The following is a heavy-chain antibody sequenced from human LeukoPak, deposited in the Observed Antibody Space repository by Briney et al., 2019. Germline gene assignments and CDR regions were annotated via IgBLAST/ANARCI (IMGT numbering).Heavy chain of an antibody. J-gene: IGHJ3*02. Sequence: ASVKVSCKASGYTFTGYYMHWVRQAPGQGLDWMGRINPNSGGTNYAQKFQGRVTMTRDTSISTAYMELSRLSSDHPAVYYCARITGTTRAFDIWGQGTMVTVSS. CDR2: INPNSGGT. V-gene: IGHV1-2*06. CDR3: ARITGTTRAFDI. D-gene: IGHD1-7*01. CDR1: GYTFTGYY.